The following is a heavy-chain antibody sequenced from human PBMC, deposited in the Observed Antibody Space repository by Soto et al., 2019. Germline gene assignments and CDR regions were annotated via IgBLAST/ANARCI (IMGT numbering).Heavy chain of an antibody. Sequence: QVQLQESGPGLVKPSQTLSLTCTVSGGSISSGGYYWSWIRQQPGKGLEWIGYIYYSGSTYYNPSLKSRVTISVDTSKNQFSLKLSSVTAADTAVYYCARGDGDYIKRFIFDYWGQGTLVTVSS. CDR3: ARGDGDYIKRFIFDY. V-gene: IGHV4-31*03. CDR2: IYYSGST. D-gene: IGHD4-17*01. CDR1: GGSISSGGYY. J-gene: IGHJ4*02.